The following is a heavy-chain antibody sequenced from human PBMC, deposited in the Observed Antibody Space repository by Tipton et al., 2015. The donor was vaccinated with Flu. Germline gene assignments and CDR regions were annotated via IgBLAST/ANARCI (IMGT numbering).Heavy chain of an antibody. CDR3: AKKRGTGINDFYMDV. Sequence: SLRLSCAASGFTFSDYAMSWVRQAPGKGLEWVSAISDSGSSTYYGDSVKCRFTISRDNSKDTLYLQMNTLSVEDTAIYYCAKKRGTGINDFYMDVWGTGTTVTVSS. J-gene: IGHJ6*03. V-gene: IGHV3-23*01. CDR2: ISDSGSST. D-gene: IGHD3-16*01. CDR1: GFTFSDYA.